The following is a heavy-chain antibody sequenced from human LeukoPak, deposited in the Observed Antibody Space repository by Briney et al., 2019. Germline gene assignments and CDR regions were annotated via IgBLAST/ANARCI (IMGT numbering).Heavy chain of an antibody. CDR1: EFIFSSYA. CDR3: ARDSGSGYRQFDC. D-gene: IGHD3-3*01. J-gene: IGHJ4*02. CDR2: ISTDGGST. V-gene: IGHV3-64*02. Sequence: GGSLRLSCAASEFIFSSYAMHWVRQAPGKGLEYVSGISTDGGSTFYAESVQGRFTISRDNSKNTVYLQLGSLRADDMAVYYCARDSGSGYRQFDCWGQGTLVTVSS.